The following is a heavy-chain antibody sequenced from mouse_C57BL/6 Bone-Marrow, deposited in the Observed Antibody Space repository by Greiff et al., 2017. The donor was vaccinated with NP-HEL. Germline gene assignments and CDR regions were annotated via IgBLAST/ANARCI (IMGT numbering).Heavy chain of an antibody. CDR2: IDPSDSYT. CDR1: GYTFTSYW. J-gene: IGHJ4*01. D-gene: IGHD1-1*01. CDR3: ARLRYYYAMDY. Sequence: QVQLQQPGAELVRPGTSVKLSCKASGYTFTSYWMHWVKQRPGQDLEWIGVIDPSDSYTNYNQKFKGKATLTVDTSSSTAYMQLSSLTSEDSAVYYCARLRYYYAMDYWGQGTSVTVSS. V-gene: IGHV1-59*01.